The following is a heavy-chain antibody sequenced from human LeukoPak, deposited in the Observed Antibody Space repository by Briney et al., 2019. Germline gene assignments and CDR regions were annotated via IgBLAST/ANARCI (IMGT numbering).Heavy chain of an antibody. D-gene: IGHD4-17*01. J-gene: IGHJ5*02. V-gene: IGHV4-31*03. CDR2: IYYSERT. CDR1: GGSISSGGYY. Sequence: PSQTLSLTCTVSGGSISSGGYYWSWIRQHPGKGLEWIGYIYYSERTYYNPSLKSRVTISVDTSKNQFSLKLSSVTAADTAVYYCARVRDGDYGYIGFDPWGQGTLVTVSS. CDR3: ARVRDGDYGYIGFDP.